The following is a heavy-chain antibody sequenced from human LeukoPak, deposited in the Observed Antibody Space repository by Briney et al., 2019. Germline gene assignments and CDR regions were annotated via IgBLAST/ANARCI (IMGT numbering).Heavy chain of an antibody. CDR3: ARDDSGSYFDY. J-gene: IGHJ4*02. CDR2: IYSGGST. CDR1: GFTVSSNY. Sequence: GWSLRLSCAASGFTVSSNYMSWVRQAPGKGLEWVSVIYSGGSTYYADSVKGRFTISRDNSKNTLYLQMNSLRAEDTAVYYCARDDSGSYFDYWGQGTLVTVSS. V-gene: IGHV3-53*05. D-gene: IGHD1-26*01.